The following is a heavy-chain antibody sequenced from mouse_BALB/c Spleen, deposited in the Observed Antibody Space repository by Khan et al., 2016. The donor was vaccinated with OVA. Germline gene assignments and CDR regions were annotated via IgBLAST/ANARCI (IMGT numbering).Heavy chain of an antibody. V-gene: IGHV2-9*02. CDR2: IWAGGST. D-gene: IGHD1-3*01. CDR3: AGPEDI. CDR1: GFSLTSYG. J-gene: IGHJ2*01. Sequence: QVQLKESGPGLVAPSQSLSITCTVSGFSLTSYGVHWVRQPPGKGLEWRGVIWAGGSTNYNSALMSRLSIINDNSKSQVFLKMNGLQTDDTAMYYCAGPEDIWGQGTPLTVSS.